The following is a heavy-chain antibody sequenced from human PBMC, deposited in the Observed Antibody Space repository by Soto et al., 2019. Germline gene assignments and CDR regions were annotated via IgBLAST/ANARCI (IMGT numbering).Heavy chain of an antibody. CDR3: ARENRGSPTMDV. D-gene: IGHD6-19*01. CDR2: ISYDGSNK. CDR1: GFTFSSYA. V-gene: IGHV3-30-3*01. Sequence: GGSLRLSCAASGFTFSSYAMHWVRQAPGKGLEWVAVISYDGSNKYYADSVKGRFTISRDNSKNTLYLQMNSLRAEDTAVYYCARENRGSPTMDVWGQGTTVTVSS. J-gene: IGHJ6*02.